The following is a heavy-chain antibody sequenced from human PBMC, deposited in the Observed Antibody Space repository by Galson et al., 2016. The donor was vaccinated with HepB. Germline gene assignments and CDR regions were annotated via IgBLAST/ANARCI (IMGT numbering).Heavy chain of an antibody. D-gene: IGHD6-13*01. CDR1: GFTFSSSA. J-gene: IGHJ4*02. Sequence: SLRLSCAASGFTFSSSAMTWVRQAPGKGLEWVSTISGGGDSTYYADSVKGRFKISRDNSKNTMYVQMNSLRVEDTAVYYCGRDLAGSGWFHWGQGTLVTVSS. CDR2: ISGGGDST. V-gene: IGHV3-23*01. CDR3: GRDLAGSGWFH.